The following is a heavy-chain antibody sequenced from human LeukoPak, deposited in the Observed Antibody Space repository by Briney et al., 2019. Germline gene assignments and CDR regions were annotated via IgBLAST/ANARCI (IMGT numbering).Heavy chain of an antibody. D-gene: IGHD1-1*01. J-gene: IGHJ4*02. CDR1: GFTFSSHW. CDR2: INYDGSEK. CDR3: ARVANSARDY. V-gene: IGHV3-7*01. Sequence: PGGSLRLSCAAPGFTFSSHWMNWVRQAPGKGLEWVANINYDGSEKYYVDSVRGRFTISRDNAKNSLYLEMNSLRVDDTAVYYCARVANSARDYWGQGTLVTVSS.